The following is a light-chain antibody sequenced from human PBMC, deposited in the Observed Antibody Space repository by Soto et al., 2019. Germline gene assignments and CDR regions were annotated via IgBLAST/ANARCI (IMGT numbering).Light chain of an antibody. Sequence: EIVLTQSPDTLSLSPGERATLSCRASQSVSSSYLAWDQQTPGQAPRLLNYGTSNRATGIPDRFSGSGSGTDFTITISRLEPEDFAVYYCQQYGNSRWTFGQGPKVEIK. V-gene: IGKV3-20*01. CDR2: GTS. CDR1: QSVSSSY. J-gene: IGKJ1*01. CDR3: QQYGNSRWT.